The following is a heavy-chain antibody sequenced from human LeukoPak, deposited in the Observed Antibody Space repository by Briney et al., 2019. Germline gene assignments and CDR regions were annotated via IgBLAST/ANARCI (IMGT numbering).Heavy chain of an antibody. CDR3: AGGDTGYSSGWYP. CDR2: IIPIFGTA. CDR1: GGTSSSYA. D-gene: IGHD6-19*01. Sequence: SVKVSCKASGGTSSSYAISWVRQAPGQGLEWMGGIIPIFGTANYAQKFQGRVTITTDESTSTAYMELSSLRSEDTAVYYCAGGDTGYSSGWYPWGQGTLVTVSS. V-gene: IGHV1-69*05. J-gene: IGHJ5*02.